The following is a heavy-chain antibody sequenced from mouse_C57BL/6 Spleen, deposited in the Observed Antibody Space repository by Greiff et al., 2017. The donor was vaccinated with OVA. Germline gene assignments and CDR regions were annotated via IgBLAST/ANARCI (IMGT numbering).Heavy chain of an antibody. CDR1: GYAFSSSW. J-gene: IGHJ3*01. CDR2: IYPGAGDT. Sequence: QVQLQQSGPELVKPGASVKISCKASGYAFSSSWMNWVKQRPGKGLEWIGRIYPGAGDTNYNGKFKGKATLTADKSSSTAYMQLSSLTSEDSAVYFCARGGYDYDAAAYWGQGTLVTVSA. D-gene: IGHD2-4*01. V-gene: IGHV1-82*01. CDR3: ARGGYDYDAAAY.